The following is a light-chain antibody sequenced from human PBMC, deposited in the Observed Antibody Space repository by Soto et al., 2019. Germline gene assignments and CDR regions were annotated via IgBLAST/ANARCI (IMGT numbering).Light chain of an antibody. CDR3: QQYRSSPLT. Sequence: DIVMTQSPDSLSVSLGERATINCKSSQSVLYSSNNKNFLAWYQQKPGHPPKLLFYWASTRESGVPDRFSGSGSGTDFTLTISGLQAEDVAVYYCQQYRSSPLTFGGGTKVEIK. V-gene: IGKV4-1*01. CDR1: QSVLYSSNNKNF. CDR2: WAS. J-gene: IGKJ4*01.